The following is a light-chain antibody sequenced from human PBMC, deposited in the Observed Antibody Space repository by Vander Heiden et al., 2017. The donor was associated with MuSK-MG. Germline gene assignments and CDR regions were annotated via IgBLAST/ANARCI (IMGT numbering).Light chain of an antibody. CDR1: SSDIGGYNY. J-gene: IGLJ3*02. V-gene: IGLV2-11*01. CDR3: FSWTGSNTWV. CDR2: HDD. Sequence: QPALTHPRPVSGSPGQPVPISCTGTSSDIGGYNYVPCYQQAPGKAPKLMIYHDDKRPSGVPDRCSGSKSGSTASLTISGVQSEDEADYYCFSWTGSNTWVFGGGTKLTVL.